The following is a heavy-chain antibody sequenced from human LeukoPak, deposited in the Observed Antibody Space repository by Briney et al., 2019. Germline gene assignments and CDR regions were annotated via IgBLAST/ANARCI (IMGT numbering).Heavy chain of an antibody. CDR1: GFTFDDCA. CDR2: ISWDGGST. D-gene: IGHD6-13*01. CDR3: PRAAAGPYYYYYYGMDV. V-gene: IGHV3-43D*04. J-gene: IGHJ6*04. Sequence: GGSLRLSCAASGFTFDDCAMHWVRQAPGKGLEWVSLISWDGGSTYYADSVKGRFTISRDNSKNSLYLQMNSLRAEDTALYYCPRAAAGPYYYYYYGMDVWGKGTTVTVSS.